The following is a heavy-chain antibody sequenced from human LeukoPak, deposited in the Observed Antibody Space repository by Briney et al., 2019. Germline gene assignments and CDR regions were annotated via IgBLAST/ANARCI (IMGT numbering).Heavy chain of an antibody. V-gene: IGHV3-15*01. Sequence: GGSVRLSCVASGFTFNNAWMNWVRQAPGKGLEWVGRIKSKTDGGTTDYAAPVKGRFTISRDDSKHTLYLQVNSLKTEDTAVYYCTTGNWGSFSYWGQGTLVTVSS. CDR3: TTGNWGSFSY. CDR1: GFTFNNAW. CDR2: IKSKTDGGTT. D-gene: IGHD7-27*01. J-gene: IGHJ4*02.